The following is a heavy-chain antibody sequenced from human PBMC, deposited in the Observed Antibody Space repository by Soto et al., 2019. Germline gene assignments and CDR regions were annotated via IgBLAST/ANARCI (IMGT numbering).Heavy chain of an antibody. J-gene: IGHJ4*02. D-gene: IGHD3-22*01. Sequence: PGGSLRLSCAASGFIFRDWFMSWIRQAPGKGLEWVSGISGTGGSTFYADSVKGRFTISRDNAKNTLFLQMNSLRAGDTAVYYCAKAKFYDSSGYYHVTDYWGQGTLVTVSS. V-gene: IGHV3-23*01. CDR2: ISGTGGST. CDR3: AKAKFYDSSGYYHVTDY. CDR1: GFIFRDWF.